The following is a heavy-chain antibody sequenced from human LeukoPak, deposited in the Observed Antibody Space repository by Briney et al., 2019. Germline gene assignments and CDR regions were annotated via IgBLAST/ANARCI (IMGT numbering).Heavy chain of an antibody. CDR2: ISSSDSTI. CDR1: GFTFSSYE. J-gene: IGHJ4*02. Sequence: GGSLRLSCAASGFTFSSYEMHWVRQPPGKGLEWVSYISSSDSTIYYADSVKGRFTISRDNGKNSLYLQMNSLRAEDTAVYYCARDYGGSSPFDYWGQGTLVTVSS. D-gene: IGHD4-23*01. CDR3: ARDYGGSSPFDY. V-gene: IGHV3-48*03.